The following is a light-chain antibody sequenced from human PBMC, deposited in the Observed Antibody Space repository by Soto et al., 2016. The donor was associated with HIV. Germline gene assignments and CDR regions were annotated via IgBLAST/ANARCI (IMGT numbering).Light chain of an antibody. CDR3: QVWDSSGDHVV. J-gene: IGLJ2*01. CDR1: NIGTKS. Sequence: SYVLTQPPSVSVAPGKTARVTCGGNNIGTKSVHWYQQKPGQAPVLVVYDDSDRPSGIPERFSASNSGSAATLTISRVEAGDEADYYCQVWDSSGDHVVFGGGTKLTVL. V-gene: IGLV3-21*03. CDR2: DDS.